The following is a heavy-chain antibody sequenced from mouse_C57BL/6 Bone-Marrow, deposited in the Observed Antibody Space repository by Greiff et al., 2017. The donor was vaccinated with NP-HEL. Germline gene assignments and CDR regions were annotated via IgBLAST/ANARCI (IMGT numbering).Heavy chain of an antibody. CDR3: ARFEIYYGKGWFAY. Sequence: QVQLQQSGAELARPGASVKLSCKASGYTFTSYGISWVKQRTGQGLEWIGEIYPRSGNTYYNEKFKGKATLTADKSSSTAYMELCSLTSEDSAVYFCARFEIYYGKGWFAYWGQGTLVTVSA. D-gene: IGHD2-1*01. V-gene: IGHV1-81*01. CDR1: GYTFTSYG. J-gene: IGHJ3*01. CDR2: IYPRSGNT.